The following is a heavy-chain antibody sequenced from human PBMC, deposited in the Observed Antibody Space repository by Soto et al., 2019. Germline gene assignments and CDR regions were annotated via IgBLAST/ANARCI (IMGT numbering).Heavy chain of an antibody. CDR2: ISGSGGST. CDR1: GFTFSSYA. V-gene: IGHV3-23*01. Sequence: HPGGSLRLSCAASGFTFSSYAMSWVRQAPGKGLEWVSAISGSGGSTYYADSVKGRFTISRDNSKNTLYLQMNSLRAEDTAVYYCAKSYSASSPYYDFWSGFLKYYYYGMDVWGQGTTVTVSS. J-gene: IGHJ6*02. CDR3: AKSYSASSPYYDFWSGFLKYYYYGMDV. D-gene: IGHD3-3*01.